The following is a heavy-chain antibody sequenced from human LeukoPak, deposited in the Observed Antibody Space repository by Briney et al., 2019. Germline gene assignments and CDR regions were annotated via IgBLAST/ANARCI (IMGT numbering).Heavy chain of an antibody. D-gene: IGHD4-17*01. CDR3: AREITVTRPFDY. J-gene: IGHJ4*02. CDR2: ISASGST. Sequence: SETLSLTCTVSNGSISMYYCSCGRQPAGKGLEWIGRISASGSTNYNPSLKSRVTMSLDTSKNQFSLKLSSVTAADTAVYYCAREITVTRPFDYWGPGTLVTVSS. CDR1: NGSISMYY. V-gene: IGHV4-4*07.